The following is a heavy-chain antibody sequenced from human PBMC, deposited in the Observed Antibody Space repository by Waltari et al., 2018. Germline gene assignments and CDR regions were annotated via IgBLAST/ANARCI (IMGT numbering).Heavy chain of an antibody. Sequence: QVQLQESGPGLVKPSETLSLTCTVSGGSISSYYWSWIRQPPGKGLEWIGYIYYSGSTNYNPSLKSRVTISVDTSKNQFSLKLSSVTAADTAVYYCARSYSNLPNAVWNPQVGFDYWGQGTLVTVSS. CDR2: IYYSGST. CDR3: ARSYSNLPNAVWNPQVGFDY. CDR1: GGSISSYY. D-gene: IGHD4-4*01. J-gene: IGHJ4*02. V-gene: IGHV4-59*01.